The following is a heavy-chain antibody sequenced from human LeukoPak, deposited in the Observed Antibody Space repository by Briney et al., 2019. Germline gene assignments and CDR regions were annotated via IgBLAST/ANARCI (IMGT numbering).Heavy chain of an antibody. CDR1: GGTFSSYA. CDR2: IIPIFGTA. Sequence: SVKVPCKASGGTFSSYAISWVRQAPGQGLEWMGRIIPIFGTANYAQKFQGRVTITTDESTSTAYMELSSLRSEDTAVYYCAAPQNMVRGVTQPDAFDIWGQGTMVTVSS. D-gene: IGHD3-10*01. CDR3: AAPQNMVRGVTQPDAFDI. J-gene: IGHJ3*02. V-gene: IGHV1-69*05.